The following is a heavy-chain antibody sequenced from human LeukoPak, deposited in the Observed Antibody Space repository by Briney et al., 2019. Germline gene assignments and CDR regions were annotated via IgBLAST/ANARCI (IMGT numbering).Heavy chain of an antibody. J-gene: IGHJ4*02. D-gene: IGHD6-19*01. CDR3: ARGKVVAGTPGQNSWNY. CDR1: GGSIGSYY. Sequence: SETLSLTCTVSGGSIGSYYWNWIRQPAGKGLEWIGRIHTSGSTNYNPSLKSRITMSVDTSKNQFSLKLSSVTAADTAVYYCARGKVVAGTPGQNSWNYWGQGTLVTVSS. CDR2: IHTSGST. V-gene: IGHV4-4*07.